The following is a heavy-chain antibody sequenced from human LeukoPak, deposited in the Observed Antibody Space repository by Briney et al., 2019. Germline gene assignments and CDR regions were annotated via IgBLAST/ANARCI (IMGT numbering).Heavy chain of an antibody. CDR2: IYTSGST. D-gene: IGHD2-2*01. CDR3: AGYCSSTSCYLGRDAFDI. V-gene: IGHV4-4*07. J-gene: IGHJ3*02. CDR1: GGSISSYY. Sequence: PSETLSLTCTVSGGSISSYYWSWIRQPAGKGLEWIGRIYTSGSTNYNPSLKSRVTISVDTSKNQFSLKLSSVTAADTAVYYCAGYCSSTSCYLGRDAFDIWGQGTMVTVSS.